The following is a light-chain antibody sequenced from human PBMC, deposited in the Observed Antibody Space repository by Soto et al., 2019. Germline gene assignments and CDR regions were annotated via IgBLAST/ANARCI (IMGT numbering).Light chain of an antibody. Sequence: QSVLTQPPSVSAAPGQRDTISCSGSTSNIGANSVSWYQQRPGTAPKLLIYDDDKRPSGIPDRFSGSKSGTSATLGITGFQTGDEADYYCGSWDSSLSAYVFGTGTKVTVL. CDR2: DDD. CDR1: TSNIGANS. CDR3: GSWDSSLSAYV. V-gene: IGLV1-51*01. J-gene: IGLJ1*01.